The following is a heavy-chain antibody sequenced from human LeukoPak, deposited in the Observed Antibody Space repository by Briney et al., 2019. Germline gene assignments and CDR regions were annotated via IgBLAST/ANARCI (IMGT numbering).Heavy chain of an antibody. V-gene: IGHV1-46*01. J-gene: IGHJ3*02. CDR1: GYTFTSYY. D-gene: IGHD3-22*01. CDR3: ARDERYYYDSSGYYDAFDI. CDR2: INPSGGST. Sequence: ASVKVSCKASGYTFTSYYTHWVRQAPGQGLEWMGIINPSGGSTSYAQKFQGRVTMTRDMSTSTVYMELSSLRSEDTAVYYCARDERYYYDSSGYYDAFDIWGQGTMVTVSS.